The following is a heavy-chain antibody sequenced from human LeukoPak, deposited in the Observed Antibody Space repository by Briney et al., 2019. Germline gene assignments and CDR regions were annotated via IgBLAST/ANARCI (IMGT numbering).Heavy chain of an antibody. CDR2: INHSGST. CDR3: ARDSDQWEGLYYFDY. V-gene: IGHV4-34*01. CDR1: GGSISSGGYY. J-gene: IGHJ4*02. D-gene: IGHD1-26*01. Sequence: PSETLSLTCAVSGGSISSGGYYWSWIRQPPGKGLEWIGEINHSGSTNYNPSLKSRVTISVDTFKNQFSLKLSSVTVADTAVYYCARDSDQWEGLYYFDYWGQGTLVTVSS.